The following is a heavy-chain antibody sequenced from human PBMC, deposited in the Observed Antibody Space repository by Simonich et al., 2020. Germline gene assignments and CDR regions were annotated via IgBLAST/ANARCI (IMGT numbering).Heavy chain of an antibody. Sequence: QVQLQESGPGLVKPSETLSLTCTVPGGPISSYYWSWIRQPPGKGLEWIGYIYYSGSTNYNPSLKSRVTISVDTSKNQFSLKLSSVTAADTAVYYCARLPDYWGQGTLVTVSS. CDR3: ARLPDY. CDR2: IYYSGST. V-gene: IGHV4-59*08. J-gene: IGHJ4*02. CDR1: GGPISSYY.